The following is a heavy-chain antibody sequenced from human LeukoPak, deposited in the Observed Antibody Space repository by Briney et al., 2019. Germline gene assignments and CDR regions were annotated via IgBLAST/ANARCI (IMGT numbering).Heavy chain of an antibody. J-gene: IGHJ5*02. CDR1: GGSISSSNW. CDR3: ARDEAKGGSLRWFDP. Sequence: SETLSLTCAVSGGSISSSNWWSWVRQPPGKGLEWIGEIYHSGSTNYNPSLKSRVTISVDKSKNQFSLKLSSVTAADTAVYYCARDEAKGGSLRWFDPWGQGTLVTVSS. V-gene: IGHV4-4*02. D-gene: IGHD1-26*01. CDR2: IYHSGST.